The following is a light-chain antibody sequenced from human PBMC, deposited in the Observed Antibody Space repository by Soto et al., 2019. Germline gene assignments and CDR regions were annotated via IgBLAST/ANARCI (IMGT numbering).Light chain of an antibody. CDR2: DNS. Sequence: QSVLTQPPSVSAAPGQTVTISCSGSTSNIGTYSVSWYQQLPGTAPKLLIYDNSQRPSGIPDRFSGSKSGTSATLAITGLPTGDEADYYCGTYDSSLNGGVFGGGTKLTVL. J-gene: IGLJ3*02. CDR1: TSNIGTYS. CDR3: GTYDSSLNGGV. V-gene: IGLV1-51*01.